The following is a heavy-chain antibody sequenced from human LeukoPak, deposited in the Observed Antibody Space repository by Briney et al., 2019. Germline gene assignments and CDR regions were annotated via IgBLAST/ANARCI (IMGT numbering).Heavy chain of an antibody. CDR2: VYFSGNT. D-gene: IGHD3-10*01. Sequence: SETLSLTCTVSGDSLSSSRYYWGWIRQPPGKELEWIGSVYFSGNTYYNPSLTSRATISIDTSKNQFSLNLTSVTAADTAVYYCARQFDSLWGQGTLVTVSS. CDR1: GDSLSSSRYY. J-gene: IGHJ4*02. V-gene: IGHV4-39*01. CDR3: ARQFDSL.